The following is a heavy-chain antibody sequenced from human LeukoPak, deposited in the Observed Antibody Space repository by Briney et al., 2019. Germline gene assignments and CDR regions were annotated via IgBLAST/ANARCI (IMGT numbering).Heavy chain of an antibody. D-gene: IGHD1-1*01. CDR2: TYYSGST. CDR3: ARDPWKPHDAFDM. J-gene: IGHJ3*02. V-gene: IGHV4-59*12. Sequence: KPSETLSLTCSVPGDSISSYFCGSVRQPPGRGLGWIEYTYYSGSTHYTPSLKNRDPISVDPSKNQFSLELTSVTAPHTAVYYCARDPWKPHDAFDMWGQGTMVTLSS. CDR1: GDSISSYF.